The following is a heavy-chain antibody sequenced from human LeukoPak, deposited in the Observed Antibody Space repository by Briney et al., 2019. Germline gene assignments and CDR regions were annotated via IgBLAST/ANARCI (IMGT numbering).Heavy chain of an antibody. CDR1: GFTFSDYY. D-gene: IGHD3-22*01. J-gene: IGHJ4*02. CDR3: AKDRPNYHESNGHYYRPNGDY. Sequence: KPGGSLRLSCAASGFTFSDYYMSWIRQAPGKGLEWVSYISSSGSSIYYADSVKGRFTISRDNAKNSLYLQMNSLRAEDTAVYYCAKDRPNYHESNGHYYRPNGDYWGQGTLVTVSS. V-gene: IGHV3-11*04. CDR2: ISSSGSSI.